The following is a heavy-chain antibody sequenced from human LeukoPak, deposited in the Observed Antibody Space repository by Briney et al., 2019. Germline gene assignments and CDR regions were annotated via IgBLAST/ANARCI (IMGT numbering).Heavy chain of an antibody. Sequence: TSETLSLTCAVYGGSFSGYYWSWIRQPPGKGLEWIGEINHSGSTNYNPSLKGRVTISVDTSKNQFSLKLSSVTAADTAVYYCVRHDGRGGATMGAFDSWGQGSLVTVSS. CDR2: INHSGST. J-gene: IGHJ5*01. CDR1: GGSFSGYY. V-gene: IGHV4-34*01. D-gene: IGHD5-12*01. CDR3: VRHDGRGGATMGAFDS.